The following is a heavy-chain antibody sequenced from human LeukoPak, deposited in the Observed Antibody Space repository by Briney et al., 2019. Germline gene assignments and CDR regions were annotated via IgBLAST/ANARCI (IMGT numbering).Heavy chain of an antibody. D-gene: IGHD3-22*01. Sequence: PWGSLRLSCAASGFTFSGSDIHWVRQASGKGLEWVGHIRRKTNNYATADAASVNGRFTFSRDDSKNTAYIQMNSLKTEDTAVYYCTRHNYDRSGYGAFDIWGQGTMATVSS. CDR2: IRRKTNNYAT. CDR3: TRHNYDRSGYGAFDI. V-gene: IGHV3-73*01. J-gene: IGHJ3*02. CDR1: GFTFSGSD.